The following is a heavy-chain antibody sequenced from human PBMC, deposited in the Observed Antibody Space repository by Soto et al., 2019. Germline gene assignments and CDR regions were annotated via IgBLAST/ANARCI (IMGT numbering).Heavy chain of an antibody. CDR2: ISGDGATT. D-gene: IGHD6-19*01. CDR3: ARDLTSSGRSTYLGY. Sequence: EVQLLESGGVLVQPGGSLRLSCAASGFTFSSYALSWVRQAPGKGLEWVSGISGDGATTYYTDSVKGRFTISRDSFTNTLYLQMSSLRAEDSAVYCCARDLTSSGRSTYLGYWGQGTLVTVSS. V-gene: IGHV3-23*01. J-gene: IGHJ4*02. CDR1: GFTFSSYA.